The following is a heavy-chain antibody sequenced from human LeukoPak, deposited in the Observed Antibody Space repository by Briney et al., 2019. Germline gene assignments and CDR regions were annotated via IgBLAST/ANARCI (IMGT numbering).Heavy chain of an antibody. CDR3: AKLKIVAGGYFDY. J-gene: IGHJ4*02. V-gene: IGHV3-23*01. CDR1: GFTFSSYA. CDR2: ISGSGVST. Sequence: GGSLRLSCAASGFTFSSYAMSWVRQAPGKGLGWVSAISGSGVSTYYADSVKGRFTISRDNSKNTLYLQMNSLRAEDTAVYYCAKLKIVAGGYFDYRGQGTLVTVSS. D-gene: IGHD2-21*01.